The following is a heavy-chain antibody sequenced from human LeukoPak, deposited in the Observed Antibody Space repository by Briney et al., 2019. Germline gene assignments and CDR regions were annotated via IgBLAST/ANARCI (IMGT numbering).Heavy chain of an antibody. CDR2: IHHSGHT. Sequence: SETLSLTCTVSGGSISSGIYLWSWIRQHPGKGLEWIGYIHHSGHTYYNPSLKSRVTISMDTSKNQFSLRLSAVTDADTAMYYCARYCSSTKCPFDFWGQGTLVTVSS. J-gene: IGHJ4*02. CDR1: GGSISSGIYL. CDR3: ARYCSSTKCPFDF. D-gene: IGHD2-2*01. V-gene: IGHV4-31*03.